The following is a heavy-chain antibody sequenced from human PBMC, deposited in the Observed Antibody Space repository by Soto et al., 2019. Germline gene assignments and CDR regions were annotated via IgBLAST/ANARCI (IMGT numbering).Heavy chain of an antibody. V-gene: IGHV3-21*01. Sequence: PGGSLRLSCAASGFTFSSYSMNWVRQAPGKGLEWVSSISSSSSYIYYADSVKGRFTISRDNAKNSLYLQMNSLRAEDTAVYYCARGLTYYDFWSGYLTDYYFDYWGQGTLVTVSS. CDR1: GFTFSSYS. CDR2: ISSSSSYI. D-gene: IGHD3-3*01. J-gene: IGHJ4*02. CDR3: ARGLTYYDFWSGYLTDYYFDY.